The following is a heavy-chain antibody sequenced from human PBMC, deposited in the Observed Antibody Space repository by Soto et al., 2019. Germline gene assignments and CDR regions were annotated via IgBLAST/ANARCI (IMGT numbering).Heavy chain of an antibody. D-gene: IGHD1-7*01. CDR3: ARDLVSGTYAFDI. J-gene: IGHJ3*02. Sequence: GGSLRLSCAASGFTFSSYDMHWVRQATGKGLEWVSAIGTAGDTYYPGSVKGRFTISRENAKNSLYLQMNSLRAGDTAVYYCARDLVSGTYAFDIWGQGTMVTVSS. CDR2: IGTAGDT. V-gene: IGHV3-13*01. CDR1: GFTFSSYD.